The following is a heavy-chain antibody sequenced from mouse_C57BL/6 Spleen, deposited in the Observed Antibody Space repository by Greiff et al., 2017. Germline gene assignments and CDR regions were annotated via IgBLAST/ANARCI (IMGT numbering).Heavy chain of an antibody. J-gene: IGHJ3*01. CDR2: IRNKANGYTT. V-gene: IGHV7-3*01. Sequence: DVMLVESGGGLVQPGGSLSLSCAASGFTFTDYYMSWVRQPPGKALEWLGFIRNKANGYTTEYSASVKGRFTISRDNCQSILYLQMNALRAEDSATYSCARRGYGYDGAWFAYWGQGTLVTVSA. D-gene: IGHD2-2*01. CDR1: GFTFTDYY. CDR3: ARRGYGYDGAWFAY.